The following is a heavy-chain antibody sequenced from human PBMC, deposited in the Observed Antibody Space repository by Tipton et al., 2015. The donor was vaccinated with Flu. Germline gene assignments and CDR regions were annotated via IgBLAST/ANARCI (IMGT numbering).Heavy chain of an antibody. CDR2: LHYSGST. D-gene: IGHD4/OR15-4a*01. CDR1: RGSINSYY. V-gene: IGHV4-59*01. CDR3: ARAVYGAFDAFDI. J-gene: IGHJ3*02. Sequence: TLSLTCTVSRGSINSYYWSWIRQPPGKGLEWIGYLHYSGSTNYNPSLKSRVTIAEGTSMNQFSLRLTSVTAADTAVYYCARAVYGAFDAFDIWGRGTMGTVSS.